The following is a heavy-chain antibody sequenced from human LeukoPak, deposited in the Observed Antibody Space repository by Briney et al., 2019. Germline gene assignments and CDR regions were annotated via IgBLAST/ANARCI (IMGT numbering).Heavy chain of an antibody. V-gene: IGHV3-48*01. CDR3: ARDECSSTSCYKSYYYMDV. J-gene: IGHJ6*03. Sequence: GGSLRLSCAASGFTFSSYSMNWVRQAPGKGLEWVSYISSSSSTIYYADSVKGRFTIPRDNAKNSLYLQMNSLRAEDTAVYYCARDECSSTSCYKSYYYMDVWGKGTTVTVSS. D-gene: IGHD2-2*02. CDR1: GFTFSSYS. CDR2: ISSSSSTI.